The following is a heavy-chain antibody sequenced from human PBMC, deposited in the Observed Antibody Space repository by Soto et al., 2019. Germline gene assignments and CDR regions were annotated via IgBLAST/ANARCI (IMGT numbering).Heavy chain of an antibody. CDR2: ISYDGSNK. CDR1: GFTFSSYA. J-gene: IGHJ6*02. V-gene: IGHV3-30-3*01. D-gene: IGHD3-3*01. Sequence: GGSLRLSCAASGFTFSSYAMHWVRQAPGKGLEWVAVISYDGSNKYYADSVKGRFTISRDNSKNTLYLQMNSLRAEDTAVYYCARESTIFGVVIIRYYGMDVWGQGTTVTVSS. CDR3: ARESTIFGVVIIRYYGMDV.